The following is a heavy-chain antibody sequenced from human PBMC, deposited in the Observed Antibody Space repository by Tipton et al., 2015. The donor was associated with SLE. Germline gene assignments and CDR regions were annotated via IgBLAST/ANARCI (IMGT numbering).Heavy chain of an antibody. D-gene: IGHD3-10*01. J-gene: IGHJ4*02. CDR1: GYTFTGYY. V-gene: IGHV1-2*06. CDR3: ARGRKYGSGSYYNG. CDR2: INPNSGGT. Sequence: QSGPEVKKPGASVKVSCKASGYTFTGYYMHWVRQAPGQGLEWMGRINPNSGGTNYAQKLQGRVTMTTDTSTSTAYMELRSLRSDDTAVYYCARGRKYGSGSYYNGWGQGTLVTVSS.